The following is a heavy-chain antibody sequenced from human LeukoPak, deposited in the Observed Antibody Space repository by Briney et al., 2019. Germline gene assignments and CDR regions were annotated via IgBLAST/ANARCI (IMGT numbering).Heavy chain of an antibody. Sequence: SETLSLTCTVSGGSIRNYTFYWGWIRQPPGKGLEWIGSIFYSGITYYNPSLKSRVTISVDTSKNQFSLKLDSVTAADTAVYYCVRQFRVWGSPGHPAPPDYWGQGTLVIVSS. D-gene: IGHD3-16*01. CDR3: VRQFRVWGSPGHPAPPDY. V-gene: IGHV4-39*01. J-gene: IGHJ4*02. CDR1: GGSIRNYTFY. CDR2: IFYSGIT.